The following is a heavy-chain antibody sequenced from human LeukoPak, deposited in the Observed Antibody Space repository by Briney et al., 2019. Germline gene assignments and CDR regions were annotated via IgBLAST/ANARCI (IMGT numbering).Heavy chain of an antibody. CDR3: TRGIALATVYYFDS. J-gene: IGHJ4*02. V-gene: IGHV1-18*04. Sequence: ASVKVSCKTSGFTFSAYGIAWVRQAPGHGPEWMGWISNHNGNTNYAQKFQDRITVTTETSTGTVSMELRSLKPDDTAIYYCTRGIALATVYYFDSWGRGTQVTVAS. CDR2: ISNHNGNT. CDR1: GFTFSAYG. D-gene: IGHD2-21*01.